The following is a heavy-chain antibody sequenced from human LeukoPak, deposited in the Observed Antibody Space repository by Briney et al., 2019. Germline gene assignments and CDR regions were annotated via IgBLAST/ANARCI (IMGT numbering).Heavy chain of an antibody. D-gene: IGHD3-3*01. Sequence: GASVKVSCKASGYTFTGYYMHWARQAPGQGLEWMGWINPNSGGTNYAQKFQGRVTMTRDTSISTAYMELSRLRSDDTAVYYCARDSDFWSGPEGGWFDPWGQGTLVTVSS. CDR3: ARDSDFWSGPEGGWFDP. CDR1: GYTFTGYY. CDR2: INPNSGGT. V-gene: IGHV1-2*02. J-gene: IGHJ5*02.